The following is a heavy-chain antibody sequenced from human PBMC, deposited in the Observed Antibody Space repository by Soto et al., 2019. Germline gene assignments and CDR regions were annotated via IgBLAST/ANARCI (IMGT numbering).Heavy chain of an antibody. CDR2: ITPFNGNT. Sequence: ASVKVSCKASGYTFTYRYLHWVRQAPGQALEWMGWITPFNGNTNYAQKFQDRVTITRDRSMSTAYMELSSLRSEDTAMYYCASTAAATIYYYGMDVWGQGTTVTVAS. D-gene: IGHD6-13*01. CDR3: ASTAAATIYYYGMDV. V-gene: IGHV1-45*02. CDR1: GYTFTYRY. J-gene: IGHJ6*02.